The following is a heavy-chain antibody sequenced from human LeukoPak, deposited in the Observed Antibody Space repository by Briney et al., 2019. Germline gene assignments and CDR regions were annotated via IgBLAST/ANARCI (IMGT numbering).Heavy chain of an antibody. J-gene: IGHJ4*02. CDR1: GASISGSGFY. CDR3: TRRYVWGSYRLDY. V-gene: IGHV4-39*07. CDR2: INHSGST. Sequence: PSETLSLTCAVSGASISGSGFYLGWIRQPPGKGLEWIGEINHSGSTNYNPSLKSRVTISVDTSKNQFSLKLSSVTAADTAVYYCTRRYVWGSYRLDYWGQGTLVTVSS. D-gene: IGHD3-16*02.